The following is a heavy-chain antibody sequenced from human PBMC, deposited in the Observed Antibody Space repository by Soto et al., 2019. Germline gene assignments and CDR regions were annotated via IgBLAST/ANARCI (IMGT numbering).Heavy chain of an antibody. D-gene: IGHD3-10*01. J-gene: IGHJ5*02. CDR3: ARVGPYDSQSYMFRYDRFDP. Sequence: PGGSLRLSCAASGFNFDDYAMHWVRQIPGKGLEWVSGISWESGSIGYADSVKGRFSISRDNAKNSLYLQMNSLRVDDTAVYYCARVGPYDSQSYMFRYDRFDPWGQGTQVTVSS. V-gene: IGHV3-9*01. CDR2: ISWESGSI. CDR1: GFNFDDYA.